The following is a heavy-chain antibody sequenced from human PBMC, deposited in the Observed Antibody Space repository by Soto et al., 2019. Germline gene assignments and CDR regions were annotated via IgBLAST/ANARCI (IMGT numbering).Heavy chain of an antibody. V-gene: IGHV1-69*02. J-gene: IGHJ4*02. D-gene: IGHD1-26*01. CDR1: GGTFSSYT. Sequence: SVKVSCKASGGTFSSYTISWVRQAPGQGLEWMGRIIPILGIANYAQKFQGRVTITADKSTSTAYMELSSLRSEDTAVYYCARREIQGPIDYWGQGTLVTVSS. CDR3: ARREIQGPIDY. CDR2: IIPILGIA.